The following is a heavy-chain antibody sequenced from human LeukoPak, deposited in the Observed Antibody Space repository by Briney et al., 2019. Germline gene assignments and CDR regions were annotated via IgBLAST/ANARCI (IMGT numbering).Heavy chain of an antibody. CDR2: IYYSGST. Sequence: SETLPLTCTVSGGSISSSGYYWGWIRQSPEKGREWIANIYYSGSTYYNPSLKSRVTISVDTTKNQFSLKLSSVTAADTAVYYCASSSSWYYFDYWGQGTLVTVSS. CDR1: GGSISSSGYY. V-gene: IGHV4-39*01. J-gene: IGHJ4*02. CDR3: ASSSSWYYFDY. D-gene: IGHD6-13*01.